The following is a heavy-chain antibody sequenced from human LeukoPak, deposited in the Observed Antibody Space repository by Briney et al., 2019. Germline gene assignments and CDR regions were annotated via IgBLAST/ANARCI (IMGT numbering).Heavy chain of an antibody. CDR2: INPNSGGT. CDR3: ARHSAWLFGGGAFDI. CDR1: GYTFTSYG. J-gene: IGHJ3*02. V-gene: IGHV1-2*02. D-gene: IGHD3-22*01. Sequence: ASVKVSCKASGYTFTSYGISWVRQAPGQGLEWMGWINPNSGGTNYAQKFQGRVTMTRDTSISTAYVELSRLRSDDTAVYYCARHSAWLFGGGAFDIWGQGTMVTVSS.